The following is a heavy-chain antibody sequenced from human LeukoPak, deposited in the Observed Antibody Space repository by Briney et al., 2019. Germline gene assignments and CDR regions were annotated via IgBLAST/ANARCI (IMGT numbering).Heavy chain of an antibody. Sequence: GGSLRLSCAASGFTFSSYSMNWVRQAPGKGLEWVSSISSSSSYIYYADSVKGRFTISRDNARNTLYLHMNSLRVEDTAVYYCARRKVYEFGEGYNYGMDVWGQGTTVTVSS. J-gene: IGHJ6*02. CDR3: ARRKVYEFGEGYNYGMDV. V-gene: IGHV3-21*01. CDR2: ISSSSSYI. CDR1: GFTFSSYS. D-gene: IGHD2-8*01.